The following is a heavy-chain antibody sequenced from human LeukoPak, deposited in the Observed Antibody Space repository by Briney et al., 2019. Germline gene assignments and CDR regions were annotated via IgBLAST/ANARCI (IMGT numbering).Heavy chain of an antibody. CDR2: ISPNSGGT. V-gene: IGHV1-2*02. CDR1: GYTFTGYD. Sequence: ASVKVSCTASGYTFTGYDMHWVRQAPGQGLEWMGWISPNSGGTNYAQKFQGRVTMTRDTSISTAYMELSRLRSDDTAVYYCARDPREVYYGMDVWGQGTTVTVSS. J-gene: IGHJ6*02. CDR3: ARDPREVYYGMDV.